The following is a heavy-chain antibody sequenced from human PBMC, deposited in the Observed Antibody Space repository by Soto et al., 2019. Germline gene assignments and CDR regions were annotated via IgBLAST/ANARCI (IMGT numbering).Heavy chain of an antibody. D-gene: IGHD1-26*01. CDR1: GFTFSSYG. V-gene: IGHV3-30*18. Sequence: QVQLVESGGGVVQPGRSLRLSCAASGFTFSSYGMHWVRQAPGKGLEWVAVISYDGSNKYYADSVKGRFTISRDNSKNTLYLQMNSLRAEDTAVYYCAKDLSQSGSYSYWGQGTLVTVSS. J-gene: IGHJ4*02. CDR3: AKDLSQSGSYSY. CDR2: ISYDGSNK.